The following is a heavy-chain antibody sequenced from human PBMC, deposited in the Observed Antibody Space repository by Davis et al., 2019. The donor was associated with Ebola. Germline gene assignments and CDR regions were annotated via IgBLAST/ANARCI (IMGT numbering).Heavy chain of an antibody. Sequence: LRLSCTVSGGSISSGGYYWSWIRQHPGKGLEWIGYIYYSGSTYYNPSLKSRVTISVDTSKNQFSLKLSSVTAADTAVYYCAKARPPRYYYYGMDVWGQGTTVTVSS. CDR2: IYYSGST. J-gene: IGHJ6*02. V-gene: IGHV4-31*03. CDR3: AKARPPRYYYYGMDV. CDR1: GGSISSGGYY.